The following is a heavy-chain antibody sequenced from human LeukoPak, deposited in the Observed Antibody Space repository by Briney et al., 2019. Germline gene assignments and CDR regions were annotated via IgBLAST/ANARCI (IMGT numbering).Heavy chain of an antibody. CDR2: IYNSGST. Sequence: SETLSLTCTVSGYSISSGYFWGWIRQPPGKGLEWIGTIYNSGSTNYNPSLKSRVTISVDTSKNQFSLKLTSVTAADTAVYYCARSWFSTGPADYWGQGTLVTGSS. CDR3: ARSWFSTGPADY. V-gene: IGHV4-38-2*02. D-gene: IGHD6-13*01. J-gene: IGHJ4*02. CDR1: GYSISSGYF.